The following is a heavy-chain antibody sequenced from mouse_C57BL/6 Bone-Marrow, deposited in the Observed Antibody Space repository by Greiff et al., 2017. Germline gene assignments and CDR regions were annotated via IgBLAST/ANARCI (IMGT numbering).Heavy chain of an antibody. V-gene: IGHV5-4*01. J-gene: IGHJ2*01. Sequence: EVMLVESGGGLVKPGGSLKLSCAASGFTFSSYAMSWVRQTPEQRLEWVATISDGGSYTYYPDNVKGRFTISRDNAKNNLYLQMSHLKSEDTAMYYCARDDDYYCDYWGQGTTLTVSS. CDR1: GFTFSSYA. CDR3: ARDDDYYCDY. CDR2: ISDGGSYT. D-gene: IGHD2-4*01.